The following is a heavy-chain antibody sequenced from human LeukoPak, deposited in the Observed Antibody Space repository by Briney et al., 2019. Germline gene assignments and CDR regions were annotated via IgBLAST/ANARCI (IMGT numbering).Heavy chain of an antibody. CDR2: IKSKTDGGTT. CDR1: GFTFSNAW. J-gene: IGHJ4*02. Sequence: GGSLRLSCAASGFTFSNAWMSWVRQAPGKGLEWVGRIKSKTDGGTTDYAAPVKGRFTISRDDSKNTLYLQMNSLKTEDTAVCYCTTDPLLGVFDYWGQGTLVTVSS. V-gene: IGHV3-15*01. D-gene: IGHD2-8*01. CDR3: TTDPLLGVFDY.